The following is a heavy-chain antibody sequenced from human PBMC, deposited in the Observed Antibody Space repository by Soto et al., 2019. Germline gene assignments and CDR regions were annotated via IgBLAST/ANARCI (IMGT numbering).Heavy chain of an antibody. CDR1: GGSFSGYY. D-gene: IGHD3-3*02. V-gene: IGHV4-34*01. J-gene: IGHJ6*02. CDR2: INHSGST. Sequence: QVQLQQWGAGLLKPSETLSLTCAVYGGSFSGYYWSWIRQPPGKGLEWIGEINHSGSTNYNPSLKRRVTISVDTSKNQFSLKLSSVTAADTAVYYCARRIFGVVINWYYYGMAVWGQGTTVTVSS. CDR3: ARRIFGVVINWYYYGMAV.